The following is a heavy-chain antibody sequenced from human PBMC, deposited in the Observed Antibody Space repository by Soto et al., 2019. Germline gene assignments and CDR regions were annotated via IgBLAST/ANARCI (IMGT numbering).Heavy chain of an antibody. CDR2: IYYSGST. CDR3: ASTPPVLLWFGQIYFDY. J-gene: IGHJ4*02. Sequence: PSETLSLTCTVSGGSISSSSYYWGWIRQPPGKGLEWIGSIYYSGSTYYNPSLKSRVTISVDTSKNQFSLKLSSVTAADTAVYYCASTPPVLLWFGQIYFDYWGQGTLVTVSS. D-gene: IGHD3-10*01. V-gene: IGHV4-39*01. CDR1: GGSISSSSYY.